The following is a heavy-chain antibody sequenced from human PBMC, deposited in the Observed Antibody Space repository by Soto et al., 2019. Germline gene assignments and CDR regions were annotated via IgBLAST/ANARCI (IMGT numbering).Heavy chain of an antibody. CDR1: GYTFTDYY. CDR3: AKGGHYDRPHYADS. CDR2: INPNTGGT. Sequence: QVHLVQSGTEVRQPGASVRVSCKASGYTFTDYYLHWVRQAPGQGPEWMGWINPNTGGTDYAQKFRDWVTMTTDTSINTAYMDLSRLKSHDTAVYYCAKGGHYDRPHYADSWGQGTLVTVSS. V-gene: IGHV1-2*04. J-gene: IGHJ4*02. D-gene: IGHD3-22*01.